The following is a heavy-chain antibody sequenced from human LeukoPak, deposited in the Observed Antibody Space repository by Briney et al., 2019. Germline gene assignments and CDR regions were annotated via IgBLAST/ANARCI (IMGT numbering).Heavy chain of an antibody. CDR2: INHSGST. CDR3: ARGEKDYSNLLHYFDY. Sequence: PSETLSLTCAVYGGSFSGYYWSWIRQPPGKGLEWIGEINHSGSTNYNPSLKSRVTISVDTSKNQFSLKLSSVTAADTAVYYCARGEKDYSNLLHYFDYWGQGTLVTVSS. D-gene: IGHD4-4*01. V-gene: IGHV4-34*01. CDR1: GGSFSGYY. J-gene: IGHJ4*02.